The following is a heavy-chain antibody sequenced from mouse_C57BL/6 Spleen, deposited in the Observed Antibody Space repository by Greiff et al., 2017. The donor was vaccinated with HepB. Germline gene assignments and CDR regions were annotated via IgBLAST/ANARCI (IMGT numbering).Heavy chain of an antibody. D-gene: IGHD1-1*01. V-gene: IGHV1-7*01. Sequence: VQLQQSGAELAKPGASVKLSCKASGYTFTSYWMHWVKQRPGQGLEWIGYINPSSGYTKYNQKFKDKATLTADKSSSTAYMQLSSLTYEDSAVYYCAREEGSTTVVAETDYAMDYWGQGTSVTVSS. CDR2: INPSSGYT. CDR3: AREEGSTTVVAETDYAMDY. J-gene: IGHJ4*01. CDR1: GYTFTSYW.